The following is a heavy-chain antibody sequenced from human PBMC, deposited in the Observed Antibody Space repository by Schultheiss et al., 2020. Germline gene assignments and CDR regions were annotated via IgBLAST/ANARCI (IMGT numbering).Heavy chain of an antibody. CDR2: IYHTGTT. V-gene: IGHV4-61*05. CDR3: ARKKYYYMDV. CDR1: GGSINSSSYY. Sequence: SETLSLTCIVSGGSINSSSYYWGWIRQPPGKGLEWIAYIYHTGTTNYNPSLKSRVTISVDTSRNQFSLRLTSVTAADTAVYYCARKKYYYMDVWGKGTTVTVSS. J-gene: IGHJ6*03.